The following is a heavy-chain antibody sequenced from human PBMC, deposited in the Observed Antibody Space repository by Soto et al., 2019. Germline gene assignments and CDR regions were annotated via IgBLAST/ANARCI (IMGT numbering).Heavy chain of an antibody. D-gene: IGHD3-10*01. V-gene: IGHV3-21*01. CDR1: GFTFSSYS. J-gene: IGHJ6*02. Sequence: GGSLRLSCAASGFTFSSYSMNWVRQAPGKGLEWVSSISSSSSYIYYADSVKGRFTISRDNAKNSLYLQMNSLRAEDTAVYYCARGTRGSGSSYGMDVWGQGTTVTVSS. CDR3: ARGTRGSGSSYGMDV. CDR2: ISSSSSYI.